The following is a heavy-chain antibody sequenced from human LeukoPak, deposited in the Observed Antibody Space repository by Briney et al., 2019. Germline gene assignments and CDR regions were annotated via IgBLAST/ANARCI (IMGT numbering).Heavy chain of an antibody. CDR2: ISGGAANS. Sequence: KAGGSLRLSCTASGFTFKDYAMSWVRQAPGKALEWVSSISGGAANSWDADSVKGRFTISRDNSKNTLYLQMKSLRAEDTALYYCAKVRGFGLVPNDYWGQGALVIVSS. CDR1: GFTFKDYA. D-gene: IGHD2-2*01. J-gene: IGHJ4*02. CDR3: AKVRGFGLVPNDY. V-gene: IGHV3-23*01.